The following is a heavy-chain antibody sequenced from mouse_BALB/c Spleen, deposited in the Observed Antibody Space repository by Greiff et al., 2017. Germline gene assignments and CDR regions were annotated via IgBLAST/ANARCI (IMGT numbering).Heavy chain of an antibody. Sequence: VQLQESGAELAKPVASVKMSCKASGYTFTSYWMHWVKQRPGQGLEWIGYINPSTGYTEYNQKFKDKATLTADKSSSTAYMQLSSLTSEDSAVYYCARRLGLNWGQGTLVTVSA. CDR1: GYTFTSYW. J-gene: IGHJ3*01. CDR3: ARRLGLN. D-gene: IGHD1-2*01. V-gene: IGHV1-7*01. CDR2: INPSTGYT.